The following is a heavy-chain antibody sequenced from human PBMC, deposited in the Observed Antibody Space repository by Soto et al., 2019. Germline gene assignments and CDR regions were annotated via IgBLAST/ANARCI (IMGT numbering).Heavy chain of an antibody. J-gene: IGHJ5*01. CDR3: VRLIGNSWLDS. CDR2: TYYRSRWYF. D-gene: IGHD3-22*01. Sequence: SQTLSLTCDISGDSVSTNTATWDWIRQSPSRGLEWLGRTYYRSRWYFDYAVSVKSRITISPDISKKQVSLQLTSVTPVDTAIYYCVRLIGNSWLDSWGQGTLVTVSS. V-gene: IGHV6-1*01. CDR1: GDSVSTNTAT.